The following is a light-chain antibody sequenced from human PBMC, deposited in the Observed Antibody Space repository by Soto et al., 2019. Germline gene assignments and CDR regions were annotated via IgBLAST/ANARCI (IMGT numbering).Light chain of an antibody. V-gene: IGLV2-14*01. CDR1: SSDVGAYNY. CDR3: SSYASSTTVI. J-gene: IGLJ2*01. Sequence: QSVLTQPASVSGSPGQSITISCTGTSSDVGAYNYVSWYQQYPGKAPKLMIYEVSDRPSGVSNRFSGSKSGNMASLTISGLQADDEADYYCSSYASSTTVIFGGGTKLTVL. CDR2: EVS.